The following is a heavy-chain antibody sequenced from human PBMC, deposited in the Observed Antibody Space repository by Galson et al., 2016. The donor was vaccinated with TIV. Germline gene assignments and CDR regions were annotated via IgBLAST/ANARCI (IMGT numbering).Heavy chain of an antibody. CDR2: IFHSGST. D-gene: IGHD4-11*01. Sequence: TLSLTCSVSGASISTSSNYWVWIRQPPGRGLEWIGTIFHSGSTWYNPSLKSRVAVSIATSRNQFSLKLSSVTAPDTAVYFCARVYSDYPGGAFDIWGQGTMVTVSS. V-gene: IGHV4-39*07. J-gene: IGHJ3*02. CDR1: GASISTSSNY. CDR3: ARVYSDYPGGAFDI.